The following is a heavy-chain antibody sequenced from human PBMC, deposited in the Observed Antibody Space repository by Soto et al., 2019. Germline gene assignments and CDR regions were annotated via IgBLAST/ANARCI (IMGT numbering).Heavy chain of an antibody. J-gene: IGHJ4*02. D-gene: IGHD3-3*01. CDR3: ARDTLGGAYDFCH. Sequence: GGSLRRSCAASGFSVSNLYMTWVRQAPGKGLEWVSVISSGGSTYYADSVKGRFTISRDNSKNTLYLEMKSLRAGDTAVYYCARDTLGGAYDFCHGGQGT. V-gene: IGHV3-66*01. CDR1: GFSVSNLY. CDR2: ISSGGST.